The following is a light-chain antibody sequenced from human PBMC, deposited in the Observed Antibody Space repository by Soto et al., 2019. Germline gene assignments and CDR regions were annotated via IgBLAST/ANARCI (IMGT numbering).Light chain of an antibody. Sequence: EIVLTQSPGTLSLSPGEIATLSCRASQSVSSSYLAWYQQKPGQPPRLLIYGASSRATGIPDRFNGSGSGTDFTLTISRLEPEDFAVYYCQHYGSSPPITFGQGTRLEIK. J-gene: IGKJ5*01. CDR3: QHYGSSPPIT. V-gene: IGKV3-20*01. CDR2: GAS. CDR1: QSVSSSY.